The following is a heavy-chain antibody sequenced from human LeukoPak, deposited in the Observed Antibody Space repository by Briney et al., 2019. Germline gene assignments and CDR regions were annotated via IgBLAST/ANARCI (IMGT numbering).Heavy chain of an antibody. CDR2: IKQDGSEK. Sequence: GGSLRLSCAASGFTFSTYSMNWVRQAPGKGLEWVANIKQDGSEKYYVDSVKGRFTISRDNAKNSLYLQMNSLRAEDTAVYYCARAGDYYDSTYYFDYWGQGTLVTVSS. CDR3: ARAGDYYDSTYYFDY. CDR1: GFTFSTYS. D-gene: IGHD3-22*01. V-gene: IGHV3-7*04. J-gene: IGHJ4*02.